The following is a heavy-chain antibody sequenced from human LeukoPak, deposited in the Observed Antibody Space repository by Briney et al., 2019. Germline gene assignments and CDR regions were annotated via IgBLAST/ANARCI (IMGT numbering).Heavy chain of an antibody. V-gene: IGHV4-39*01. CDR1: GGSISSSSYY. D-gene: IGHD2-15*01. J-gene: IGHJ4*02. CDR3: ARLPSTVFRIFDY. Sequence: SETLSLTCTVSGGSISSSSYYWGWIRQPPGKGLEWIGTIYYSGTTYYNPSLKSRVTISVDTSNNQFSLKLGSVTAADTAVYYCARLPSTVFRIFDYWGQGALVTVSS. CDR2: IYYSGTT.